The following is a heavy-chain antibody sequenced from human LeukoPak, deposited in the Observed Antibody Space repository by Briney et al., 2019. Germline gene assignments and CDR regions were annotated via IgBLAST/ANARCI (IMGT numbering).Heavy chain of an antibody. CDR3: ARHRSGGSQDDAFDI. D-gene: IGHD2-15*01. J-gene: IGHJ3*02. CDR2: IKQDGSEK. V-gene: IGHV3-7*01. Sequence: GGSLRLSCAASEFTFSTYWMTWVRQAPGKGLEWVADIKQDGSEKYYVDSVKVRFTISIQNAKKSLFLKMTSLRAEDTAVYYCARHRSGGSQDDAFDIWGQGTLVTVSS. CDR1: EFTFSTYW.